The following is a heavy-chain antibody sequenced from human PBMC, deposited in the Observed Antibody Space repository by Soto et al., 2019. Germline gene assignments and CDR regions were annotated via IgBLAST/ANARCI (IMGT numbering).Heavy chain of an antibody. V-gene: IGHV1-8*01. J-gene: IGHJ5*02. Sequence: QVQLVQSGAEVKKPGASVKVSCKASGYTFTNYDINWVRQATGQGLEWMGWINPNRGDTGYAQKFQGRVTMTRDTSISPAYMELSSLTSEDTAVYYCARGGKYTYVGFNPWGQGTLVTVSS. CDR1: GYTFTNYD. D-gene: IGHD5-18*01. CDR3: ARGGKYTYVGFNP. CDR2: INPNRGDT.